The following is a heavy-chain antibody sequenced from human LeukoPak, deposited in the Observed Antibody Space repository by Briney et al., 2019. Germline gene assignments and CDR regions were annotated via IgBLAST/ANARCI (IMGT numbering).Heavy chain of an antibody. V-gene: IGHV3-53*01. CDR3: AKSTGGGGWYPFDF. D-gene: IGHD6-19*01. Sequence: GGSLRLSCAASGFTVSSNYMSWVRQAPGKGLEWVSVIYSGGSTYYADSVKGRFTISRDNSKNTLYLQMNSPRADDAALYYCAKSTGGGGWYPFDFWGQGTLVTVSS. CDR2: IYSGGST. CDR1: GFTVSSNY. J-gene: IGHJ4*02.